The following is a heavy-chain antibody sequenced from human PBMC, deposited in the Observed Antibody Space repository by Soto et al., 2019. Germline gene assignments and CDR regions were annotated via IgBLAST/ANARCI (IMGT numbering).Heavy chain of an antibody. CDR1: GYSFTSYW. V-gene: IGHV5-51*01. D-gene: IGHD3-10*01. Sequence: PGESLKISCKGSGYSFTSYWIGWVRQMPGKGLEWIGIIYPGDSDTRYSPSFQSQVTNSADKSISTAYLQWSSLKASDTTMYYCASLGFGESLAFDIWGQGTMVTVSS. CDR3: ASLGFGESLAFDI. J-gene: IGHJ3*02. CDR2: IYPGDSDT.